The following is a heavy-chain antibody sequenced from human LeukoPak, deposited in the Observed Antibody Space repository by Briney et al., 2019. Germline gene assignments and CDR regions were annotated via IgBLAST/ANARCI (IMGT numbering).Heavy chain of an antibody. Sequence: PSETLSLTCTVSGGSISSGTYYWSWIRQPAGKGLEWIGRIYYSGSTYYNPSLKSRVTISVDTSKNQFSLKLSSVTAADTAVYYCARAIGRSLFDYWGQGTLVTVSS. CDR1: GGSISSGTYY. CDR3: ARAIGRSLFDY. V-gene: IGHV4-39*07. D-gene: IGHD2-15*01. J-gene: IGHJ4*02. CDR2: IYYSGST.